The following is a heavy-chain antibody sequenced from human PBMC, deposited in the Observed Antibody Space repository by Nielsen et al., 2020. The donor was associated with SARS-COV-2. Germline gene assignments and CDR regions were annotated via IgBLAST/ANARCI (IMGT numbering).Heavy chain of an antibody. CDR1: GYTFTSYD. CDR3: AREGDDYGVVDV. D-gene: IGHD4-17*01. V-gene: IGHV1-8*01. CDR2: MNPNSGNT. J-gene: IGHJ6*02. Sequence: VTVSCKASGYTFTSYDINLVRQATGQGLEWMGWMNPNSGNTGYAQKFQGRVTMTRNTSISTAYMELSSLRSEDTAVYYCAREGDDYGVVDVWGQGTTVTVSS.